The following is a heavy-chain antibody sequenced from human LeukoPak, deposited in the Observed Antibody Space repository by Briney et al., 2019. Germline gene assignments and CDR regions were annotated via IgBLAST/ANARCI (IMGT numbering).Heavy chain of an antibody. V-gene: IGHV3-21*01. CDR1: GFTASSNY. J-gene: IGHJ5*02. D-gene: IGHD3-22*01. CDR2: ISRSISYI. Sequence: GGSLRLSCAASGFTASSNYMRWVRQAPGKGLEGVSSISRSISYIYYADSVKAPFTISRDNAKNSLYLQMNSLRAEDTAVYYCTREVYYYDSSGYPNWFDPCGQGTLVTVSS. CDR3: TREVYYYDSSGYPNWFDP.